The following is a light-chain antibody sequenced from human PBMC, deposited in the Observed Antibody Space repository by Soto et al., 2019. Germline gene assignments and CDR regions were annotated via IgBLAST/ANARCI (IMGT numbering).Light chain of an antibody. CDR2: GAS. V-gene: IGKV3-20*01. Sequence: EIVLTQSPGTLSLSPGERATLSCRASQSVSSSYLAWYQQKPGQAPRLLIYGASSRATGIPDRFSGSGSGTDFNLTISRLEPEDFAVYYCQQYGSSGLTFGGGTKVESK. CDR1: QSVSSSY. J-gene: IGKJ4*01. CDR3: QQYGSSGLT.